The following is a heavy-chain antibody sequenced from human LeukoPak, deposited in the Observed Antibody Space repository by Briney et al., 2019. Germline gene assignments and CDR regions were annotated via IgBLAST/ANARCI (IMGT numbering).Heavy chain of an antibody. J-gene: IGHJ4*02. D-gene: IGHD4-17*01. CDR3: ARGYDYGDYVGQYYFDY. CDR2: INPSGGST. CDR1: GYTSTSYY. V-gene: IGHV1-46*01. Sequence: ASVKVSCKASGYTSTSYYMHWVRQAPGQGLEWMGIINPSGGSTSYAQKFQGRVTMTRDMSTSTVYMELSSLRSEDTAVYYCARGYDYGDYVGQYYFDYWGQGTLVTVSS.